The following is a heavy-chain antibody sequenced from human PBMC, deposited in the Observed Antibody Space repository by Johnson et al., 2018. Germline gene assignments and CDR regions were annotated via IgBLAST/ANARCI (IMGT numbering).Heavy chain of an antibody. Sequence: EVQLLESGGGLVQAGGSLGLSCAASGFSFTYYWIHWVRQAPGKGLVWVSRIKSDGTGTSYADSVKGRFTISTDNAKKTLYVQMNSLRAEDTAVYFCARVRGYGYNDAFDMWGQGTMVTVSS. CDR1: GFSFTYYW. CDR2: IKSDGTGT. V-gene: IGHV3-74*01. J-gene: IGHJ3*02. CDR3: ARVRGYGYNDAFDM. D-gene: IGHD5-18*01.